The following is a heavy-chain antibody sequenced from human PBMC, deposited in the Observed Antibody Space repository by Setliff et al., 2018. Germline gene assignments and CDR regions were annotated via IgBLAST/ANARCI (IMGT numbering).Heavy chain of an antibody. J-gene: IGHJ6*03. CDR2: ILPIRGAA. Sequence: SVKVSCKAFGGTFSNSAINWVRQAPGQGLEWMGGILPIRGAADYAQKFQGKVIITADGTTSTAYMELTSLRSDDAAVYYCARGPSGWSSATSRYHYYLDVWGTGTAVTVSS. CDR3: ARGPSGWSSATSRYHYYLDV. D-gene: IGHD6-19*01. V-gene: IGHV1-69*13. CDR1: GGTFSNSA.